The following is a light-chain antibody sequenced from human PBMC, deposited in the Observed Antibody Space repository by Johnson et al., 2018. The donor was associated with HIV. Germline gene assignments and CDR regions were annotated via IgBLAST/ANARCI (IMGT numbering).Light chain of an antibody. Sequence: QSVLTHPPSVSAAPGQKVTISCSGSSSNIGNNYVSWYQQLPGTAPKLLIYDNNKRPSGIPDRFSGSKYGTSATLGITGLQTGDEADYYCGTWDSSLSAFYVFGTGTKVTVL. CDR3: GTWDSSLSAFYV. J-gene: IGLJ1*01. CDR2: DNN. V-gene: IGLV1-51*01. CDR1: SSNIGNNY.